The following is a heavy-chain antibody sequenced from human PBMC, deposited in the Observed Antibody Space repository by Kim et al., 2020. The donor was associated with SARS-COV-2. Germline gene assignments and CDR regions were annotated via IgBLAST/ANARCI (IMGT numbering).Heavy chain of an antibody. Sequence: GTNYAQKFQGRVTMTRDTSISTAYMELSRLRSDDTAVYYCARGVPADLDYWGQGTLVTVSS. V-gene: IGHV1-2*02. D-gene: IGHD2-2*01. CDR2: GT. J-gene: IGHJ4*02. CDR3: ARGVPADLDY.